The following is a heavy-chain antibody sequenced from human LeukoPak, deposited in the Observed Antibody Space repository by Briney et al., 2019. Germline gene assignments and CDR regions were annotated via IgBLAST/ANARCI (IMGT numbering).Heavy chain of an antibody. CDR3: ARYFTMIPGHYYYYYGMDV. V-gene: IGHV3-7*01. Sequence: GGSLRLSCAASGFTFSSYWMSWVRQAPGKGLEWVANIKQDGSEKYYVDSVKGRFTISRDNAKNSLYLQMNSLRAEDTAVYYCARYFTMIPGHYYYYYGMDVWGQGTTVTVSS. D-gene: IGHD3-22*01. CDR2: IKQDGSEK. CDR1: GFTFSSYW. J-gene: IGHJ6*02.